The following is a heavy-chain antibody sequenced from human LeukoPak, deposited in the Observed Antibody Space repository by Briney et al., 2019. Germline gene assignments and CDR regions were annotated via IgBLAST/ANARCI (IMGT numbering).Heavy chain of an antibody. D-gene: IGHD2-2*01. V-gene: IGHV4-59*02. Sequence: SETLSLICTVSGGSVTNYYWSWIRQPPEKGLEWIGYVYYSGSTNYNPSLKSRVTISVDTSKNQFSLNLTSVTAGDTAVYYCARVGCSSANCPRRNAFDIWGQGTMVTVSS. CDR1: GGSVTNYY. J-gene: IGHJ3*02. CDR3: ARVGCSSANCPRRNAFDI. CDR2: VYYSGST.